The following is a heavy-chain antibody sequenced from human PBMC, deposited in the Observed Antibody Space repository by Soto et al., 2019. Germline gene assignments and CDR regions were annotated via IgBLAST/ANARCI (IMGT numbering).Heavy chain of an antibody. CDR2: IYYTGST. CDR1: GGSISSGSYY. CDR3: ARGVSTMSLGFDP. J-gene: IGHJ5*02. D-gene: IGHD5-12*01. Sequence: SETLSLTCSVSGGSISSGSYYWSWIRQRPGKGLEWIGYIYYTGSTYYNPSLKSRVTMSVDTSKNHFSLWLNSVTAADTAVYHCARGVSTMSLGFDPWGQGTLVTVSS. V-gene: IGHV4-31*03.